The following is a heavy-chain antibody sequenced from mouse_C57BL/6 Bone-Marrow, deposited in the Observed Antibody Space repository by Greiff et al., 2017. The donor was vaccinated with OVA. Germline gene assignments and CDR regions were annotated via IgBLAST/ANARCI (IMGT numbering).Heavy chain of an antibody. Sequence: VQLQQSVAELVRPGASVKLSCTASGFNIKNTYMHWVKQRPEQGLEWIGRIDPANGTTKYAPKFQGQATITADTSSNTAYLQLSSLTSEDTASYYGAGPYYYGRGGYFDVWGTGTTVTVSS. CDR2: IDPANGTT. CDR1: GFNIKNTY. J-gene: IGHJ1*03. D-gene: IGHD1-1*01. V-gene: IGHV14-3*01. CDR3: AGPYYYGRGGYFDV.